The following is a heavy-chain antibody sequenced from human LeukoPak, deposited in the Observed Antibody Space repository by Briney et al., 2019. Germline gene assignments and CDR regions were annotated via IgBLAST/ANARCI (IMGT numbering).Heavy chain of an antibody. V-gene: IGHV3-48*02. Sequence: GGSLRVSCAASGFTFSSYSMNWVRQAPGKGLEWVSYISSSISTKYCADSVKGRFTISRDNAKNSLYLQMNSLRDEDTAVYYCARDQYSGHWFYAFDIWGQGTMVTVSS. J-gene: IGHJ3*02. CDR2: ISSSISTK. CDR3: ARDQYSGHWFYAFDI. D-gene: IGHD6-19*01. CDR1: GFTFSSYS.